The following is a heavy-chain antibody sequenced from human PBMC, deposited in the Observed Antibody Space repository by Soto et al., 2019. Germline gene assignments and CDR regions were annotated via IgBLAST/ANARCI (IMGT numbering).Heavy chain of an antibody. J-gene: IGHJ3*02. CDR2: IHYNGNT. V-gene: IGHV4-59*01. Sequence: PSETLSLTCTVSGDSISAYSWSWVRQPPGKGLEWIGNIHYNGNTKYNPSLKSRVTMSVDTSKNQFSLKLSSVTAADTAVYYCARRYRSAFDIWGQGTMVTVSS. D-gene: IGHD3-16*02. CDR1: GDSISAYS. CDR3: ARRYRSAFDI.